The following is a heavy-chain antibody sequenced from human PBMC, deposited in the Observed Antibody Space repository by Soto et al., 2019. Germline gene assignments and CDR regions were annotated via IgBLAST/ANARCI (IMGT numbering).Heavy chain of an antibody. CDR1: GCSLTRYW. CDR3: ARSYSGSYLPDY. V-gene: IGHV5-10-1*01. CDR2: IDPSDSYT. J-gene: IGHJ4*02. Sequence: SHKISGKGCGCSLTRYWMSWDRQMPGKGLEWMGRIDPSDSYTNYSPSFQGHVTISADKSIGTAYLQWSSLKASDTAMYYCARSYSGSYLPDYWGQGTLVTVSS. D-gene: IGHD1-26*01.